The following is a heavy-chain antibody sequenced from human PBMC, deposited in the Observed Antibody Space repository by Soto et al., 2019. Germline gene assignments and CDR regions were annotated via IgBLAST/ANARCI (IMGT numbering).Heavy chain of an antibody. J-gene: IGHJ4*02. V-gene: IGHV4-39*01. CDR2: IYYSGST. CDR3: ARQGGAIYYFDY. D-gene: IGHD1-26*01. Sequence: SETLSLTCTVSGGSISSSSYYWGWIRQPPGKGLEWIGSIYYSGSTYYNPSLKSRVTISVDTSKNQFSLKLSSVTAADTAVYYCARQGGAIYYFDYWGQGTLVTVSS. CDR1: GGSISSSSYY.